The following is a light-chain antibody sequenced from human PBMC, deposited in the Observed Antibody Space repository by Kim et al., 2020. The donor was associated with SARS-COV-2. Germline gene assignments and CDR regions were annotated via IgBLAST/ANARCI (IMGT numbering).Light chain of an antibody. CDR2: DNY. CDR1: NSNIGAGYE. V-gene: IGLV1-40*01. J-gene: IGLJ2*01. CDR3: QSYDTGLSGII. Sequence: QSVLTQPPSMSGAPWQSVTISCTGSNSNIGAGYEVHWYQQLPGTAPKLLIYDNYNRPSGVPDRFSGSRSATSASLAISGLQAEDEAEYYCQSYDTGLSGIIFGGGTQLTVL.